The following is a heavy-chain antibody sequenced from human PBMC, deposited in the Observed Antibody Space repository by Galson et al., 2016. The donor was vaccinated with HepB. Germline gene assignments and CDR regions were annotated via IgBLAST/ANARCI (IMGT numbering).Heavy chain of an antibody. CDR1: GFIFSNHA. J-gene: IGHJ4*02. CDR3: ARYLTHLGGNLDY. Sequence: SLRLSCAASGFIFSNHAMSWVRQAPGKGLEWVAVIWYDGSYKFYADSVKGRFTISRDNSKNTLYLEMNSLRPDDSAVYYCARYLTHLGGNLDYWGQGTLVTVSS. D-gene: IGHD1-26*01. V-gene: IGHV3-33*08. CDR2: IWYDGSYK.